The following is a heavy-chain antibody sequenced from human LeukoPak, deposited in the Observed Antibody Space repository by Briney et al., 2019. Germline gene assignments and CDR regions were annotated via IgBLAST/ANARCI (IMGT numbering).Heavy chain of an antibody. Sequence: GGSLRLSCAASGFTVSNSYMSWVRQAPGKGLEWVSIIYSGGSTYYADSVKGRFAISRDSSKNTLYLQMNSLRAEDTAIYYCTTDTWYSAGHWGQGTLVTVSS. V-gene: IGHV3-53*01. CDR2: IYSGGST. D-gene: IGHD2-15*01. J-gene: IGHJ4*02. CDR3: TTDTWYSAGH. CDR1: GFTVSNSY.